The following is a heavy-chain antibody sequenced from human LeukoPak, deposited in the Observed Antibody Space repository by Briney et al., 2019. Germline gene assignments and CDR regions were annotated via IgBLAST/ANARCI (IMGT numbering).Heavy chain of an antibody. D-gene: IGHD3-16*01. Sequence: GGSLRLSCAASGFIFSDYSMNWARQAPGRGLEWISYIGLASGFVSYADSVKGRFTISSDTARNSLFLQMDSLRVEDTAVYYCARDHNWAFDYWGQGTPVTVSS. V-gene: IGHV3-21*05. J-gene: IGHJ4*02. CDR3: ARDHNWAFDY. CDR2: IGLASGFV. CDR1: GFIFSDYS.